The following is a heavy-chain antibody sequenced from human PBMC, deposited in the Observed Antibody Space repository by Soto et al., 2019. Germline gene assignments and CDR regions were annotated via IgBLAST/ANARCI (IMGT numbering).Heavy chain of an antibody. CDR1: GGSISSGGYS. J-gene: IGHJ6*02. Sequence: SETLSLTCAVSGGSISSGGYSWSWIRQPPGKGLEWIGYIYHSGSTYYNPSLKSRVTISVDRSKNQFTLKLSSVTAADTAVYYCARDLLGGMDVCGQGTHVTVSS. CDR2: IYHSGST. CDR3: ARDLLGGMDV. V-gene: IGHV4-30-2*01.